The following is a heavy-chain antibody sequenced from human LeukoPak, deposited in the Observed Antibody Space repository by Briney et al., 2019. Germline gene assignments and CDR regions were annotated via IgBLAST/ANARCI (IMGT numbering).Heavy chain of an antibody. CDR2: INPNSGGT. CDR3: AREGKYYYDSSGSGRFDY. CDR1: GYTFTGYY. Sequence: GASVKVSCKASGYTFTGYYMHWVRQAPGQGLEWMGLINPNSGGTNYAQKFQGRVTMTRDTSISTAYMELSRLRSDDTAVYYCAREGKYYYDSSGSGRFDYWGQGTLVTVSS. J-gene: IGHJ4*02. D-gene: IGHD3-22*01. V-gene: IGHV1-2*02.